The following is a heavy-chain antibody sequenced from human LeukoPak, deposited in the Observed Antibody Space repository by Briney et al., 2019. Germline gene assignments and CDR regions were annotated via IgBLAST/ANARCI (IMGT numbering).Heavy chain of an antibody. CDR3: ARMNIQSFSYLDY. CDR2: IDWDDRK. V-gene: IGHV2-70*11. D-gene: IGHD2/OR15-2a*01. J-gene: IGHJ4*02. Sequence: SGPTLVNPTQTLTLTCTFSGFSLSTSGMCVSWIRQPPGKALEWLARIDWDDRKYYRTSLKTRLTISKDTSENQVVLTMTNMDPVDTATYYCARMNIQSFSYLDYWGRGTLVTVSS. CDR1: GFSLSTSGMC.